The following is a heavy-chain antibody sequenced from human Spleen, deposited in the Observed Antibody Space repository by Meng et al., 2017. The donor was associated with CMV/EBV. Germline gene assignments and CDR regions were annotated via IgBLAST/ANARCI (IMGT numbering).Heavy chain of an antibody. CDR1: GYDITSYY. CDR3: VRGCTSTGCFTY. D-gene: IGHD2-2*02. V-gene: IGHV1-46*01. Sequence: SCTASGYDITSYYLHWGRQAPGQGLEWMGIISPSDTTTYAQNFQGRVTMTRDTSTNTVYMELNSLQSEDTAVYYCVRGCTSTGCFTYWGQGTLVTVSS. J-gene: IGHJ4*02. CDR2: ISPSDTT.